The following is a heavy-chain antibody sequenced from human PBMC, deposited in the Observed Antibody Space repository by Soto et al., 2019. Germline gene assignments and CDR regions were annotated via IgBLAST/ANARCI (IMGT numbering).Heavy chain of an antibody. CDR1: GGSISSGGYS. CDR2: IYHSGST. J-gene: IGHJ4*02. Sequence: KPSETLSLTCAVSGGSISSGGYSWSWIRQPPGKGLEWIGYIYHSGSTYYNPSLKSRVTISVDRSKSQFSLKLSSVTAADTAVYYCARENGSREGYFDYWGQGTLVTVS. D-gene: IGHD3-10*01. V-gene: IGHV4-30-2*01. CDR3: ARENGSREGYFDY.